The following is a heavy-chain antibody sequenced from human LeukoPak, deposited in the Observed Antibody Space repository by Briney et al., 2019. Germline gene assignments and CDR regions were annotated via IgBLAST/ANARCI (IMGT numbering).Heavy chain of an antibody. J-gene: IGHJ4*02. CDR3: ASPPGPKDS. CDR1: GYSISSGYY. CDR2: MYHSGST. V-gene: IGHV4-38-2*01. Sequence: SETLSLTCAVSGYSISSGYYWGWIRQPPGKGVGWIGSMYHSGSTYYNPSLKSRVTISVETSKDHLYLKLSSVTAADTAVYYCASPPGPKDSWGQGTLVTVSS. D-gene: IGHD3-10*01.